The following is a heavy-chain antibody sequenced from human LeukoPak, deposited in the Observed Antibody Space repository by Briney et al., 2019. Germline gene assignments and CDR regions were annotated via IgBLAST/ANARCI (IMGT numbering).Heavy chain of an antibody. V-gene: IGHV4-34*01. Sequence: PSETLSLTCAVYGGSFSGYYWSRIRQPPGKGLEWIGEINHSGSTNYNPSLKSRVTISVDTSKNQFSLKLSSVTAADTAVYYCASVSSYYGSGFDPWGQGTLVTVSS. D-gene: IGHD3-10*01. CDR3: ASVSSYYGSGFDP. J-gene: IGHJ5*02. CDR2: INHSGST. CDR1: GGSFSGYY.